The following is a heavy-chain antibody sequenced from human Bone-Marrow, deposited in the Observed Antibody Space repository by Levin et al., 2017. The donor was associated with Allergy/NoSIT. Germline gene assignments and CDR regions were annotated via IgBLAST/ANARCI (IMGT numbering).Heavy chain of an antibody. D-gene: IGHD3-16*01. J-gene: IGHJ4*02. Sequence: SCAASGFTFSDYYMSWIRQAPGKGLEWVSYISSSGSTIYYADSVKGRFTISRDNAKNSLYLQMNSLRAEDTAVYYCARYSLGSSGLYYFDYWGQGTLVTVSS. CDR2: ISSSGSTI. CDR1: GFTFSDYY. V-gene: IGHV3-11*01. CDR3: ARYSLGSSGLYYFDY.